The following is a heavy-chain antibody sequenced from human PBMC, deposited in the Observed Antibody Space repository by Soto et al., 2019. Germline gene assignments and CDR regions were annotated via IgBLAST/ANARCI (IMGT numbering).Heavy chain of an antibody. CDR3: AKARNPGGYYYVEAFDV. Sequence: ECLRRNCAACGVTVSSFAMSGVRQAPGKGLEWVSMITSSGASTYYADSVKGRFSISRDESTNTLNLQMNSLRAEDTAVYYCAKARNPGGYYYVEAFDVWAQGTMVTVSS. J-gene: IGHJ3*01. V-gene: IGHV3-23*01. CDR1: GVTVSSFA. CDR2: ITSSGAST. D-gene: IGHD3-22*01.